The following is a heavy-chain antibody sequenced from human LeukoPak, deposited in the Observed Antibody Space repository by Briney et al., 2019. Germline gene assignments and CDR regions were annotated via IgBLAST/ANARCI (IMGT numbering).Heavy chain of an antibody. CDR2: IRQDGGEK. V-gene: IGHV3-7*01. CDR1: GIMFTTHW. Sequence: GVSLRLSCAASGIMFTTHWMNWVRQAPGKGLEWVASIRQDGGEKKYVDSVKGRFTISRDLDQNSLFLQMNSLRAEDTAVYYCASAYASYDFWSGYENFDFWGQGTLVTVSS. J-gene: IGHJ4*02. D-gene: IGHD3-3*01. CDR3: ASAYASYDFWSGYENFDF.